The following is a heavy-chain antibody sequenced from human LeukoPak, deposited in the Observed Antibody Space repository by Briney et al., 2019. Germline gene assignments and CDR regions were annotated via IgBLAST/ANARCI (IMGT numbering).Heavy chain of an antibody. V-gene: IGHV3-30*02. Sequence: GGSLRLSCAASGFTFSTYGVHWVRQAPGKGLEGVAFIRYDVSNKYYADSVKGRFTISRDNSKNTLYLQMNSLRAEDTAVYYCAILRAAVAGVFDYWGQGTLVTVSS. CDR2: IRYDVSNK. J-gene: IGHJ4*02. CDR3: AILRAAVAGVFDY. D-gene: IGHD6-19*01. CDR1: GFTFSTYG.